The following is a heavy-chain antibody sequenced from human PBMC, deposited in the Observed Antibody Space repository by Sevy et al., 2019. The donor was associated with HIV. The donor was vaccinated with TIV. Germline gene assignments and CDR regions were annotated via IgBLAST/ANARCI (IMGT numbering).Heavy chain of an antibody. CDR1: GGTFSSYA. V-gene: IGHV1-69*13. Sequence: ASVKVSCKASGGTFSSYAINWVRQAPGQGLEWMGGIIPIFGTANYAQKFQGRVTITADESTSTAYMELSSLRSEDTAVYYCARDLRNYYDSNGFDYWGQGTLVTVSS. J-gene: IGHJ4*02. D-gene: IGHD3-22*01. CDR2: IIPIFGTA. CDR3: ARDLRNYYDSNGFDY.